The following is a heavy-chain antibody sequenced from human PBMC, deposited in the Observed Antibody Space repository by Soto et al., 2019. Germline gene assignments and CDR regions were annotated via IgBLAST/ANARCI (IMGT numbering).Heavy chain of an antibody. CDR3: GKRPHSSENDGFPA. V-gene: IGHV3-23*01. J-gene: IGHJ5*02. CDR1: GFTFSDSA. CDR2: ISGSGVST. D-gene: IGHD3-16*01. Sequence: PGGSLRLSCAASGFTFSDSAMTWVRQAPGKGLEWVSVISGSGVSTYYADSVRGRFTISRDNSQNMVYLQMNSLRPEDTALYYCGKRPHSSENDGFPAWGQGTQVTVSS.